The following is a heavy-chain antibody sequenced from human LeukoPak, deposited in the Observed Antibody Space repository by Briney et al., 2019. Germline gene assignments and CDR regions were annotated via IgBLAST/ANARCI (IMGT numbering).Heavy chain of an antibody. CDR2: IYYTGNT. Sequence: SETLSLTCSVSGDSITGYYWGWIRQPPGKGLEWIGNIYYTGNTYYNPSLRSRVTISLDRSKTKFSLKLTSVTAADTAVYYCASVSAVAAAPWGYFDYWGQGTLVTVSS. CDR3: ASVSAVAAAPWGYFDY. CDR1: GDSITGYY. J-gene: IGHJ4*02. V-gene: IGHV4-38-2*02. D-gene: IGHD6-13*01.